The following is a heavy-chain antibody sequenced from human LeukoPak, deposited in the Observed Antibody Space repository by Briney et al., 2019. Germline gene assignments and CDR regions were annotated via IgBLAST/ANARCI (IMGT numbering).Heavy chain of an antibody. V-gene: IGHV4-59*01. D-gene: IGHD6-13*01. CDR3: ATGVHGIAAAGDYYFDY. Sequence: SETLSLTCTVSGGSISSYYWSWIRQPPGKGLEWIGYMYYRGNTNYDPSLKSRVTISIDTPNNQFSLELSSVTAADTAVYYCATGVHGIAAAGDYYFDYWGQGTLVTVSS. CDR2: MYYRGNT. CDR1: GGSISSYY. J-gene: IGHJ4*02.